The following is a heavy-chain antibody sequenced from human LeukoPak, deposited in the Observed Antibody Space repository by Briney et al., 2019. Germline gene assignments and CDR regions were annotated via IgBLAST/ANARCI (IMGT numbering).Heavy chain of an antibody. CDR3: AKSSSSPRLFDY. V-gene: IGHV3-23*01. Sequence: GESLGLSCAASGFTFSSYAMSWVRQAPGKGLDWVSAISGSGDSTYYADSVKGRFTISRDNSKNTLYLQMNSLRAEDTAVYYCAKSSSSPRLFDYWGQGTLVTVSS. J-gene: IGHJ4*02. CDR1: GFTFSSYA. D-gene: IGHD6-6*01. CDR2: ISGSGDST.